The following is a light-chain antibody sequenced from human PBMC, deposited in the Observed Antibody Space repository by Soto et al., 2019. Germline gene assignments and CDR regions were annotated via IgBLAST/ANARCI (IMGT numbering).Light chain of an antibody. CDR3: QQGHSTWWT. J-gene: IGKJ1*01. V-gene: IGKV1-39*01. CDR2: AAS. CDR1: QSISTY. Sequence: DIQMTQSPSSLSASVGDRVTITCRASQSISTYLNWYQQKPGQAPRLPIYAASSLQSGAPSRFSGGGSGTEFSLTINNLQPEDFATYHCQQGHSTWWTFGQGTKVEIK.